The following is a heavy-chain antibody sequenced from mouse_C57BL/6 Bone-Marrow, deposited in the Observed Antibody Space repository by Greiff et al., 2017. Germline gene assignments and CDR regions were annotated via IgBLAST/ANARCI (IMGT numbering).Heavy chain of an antibody. V-gene: IGHV1-5*01. J-gene: IGHJ3*01. D-gene: IGHD2-4*01. CDR2: IYPGNSDT. CDR3: TRWGFIYYDYPWFAY. CDR1: GYTFTSYW. Sequence: VHVKQSGTVLARPGASVKMSCKTSGYTFTSYWMHWVKQRPGQGLEWIGAIYPGNSDTSYNQKFKGKAKLTAVTSASTAYMELSSLTNVDSAVYYCTRWGFIYYDYPWFAYWGQGTLVTVSA.